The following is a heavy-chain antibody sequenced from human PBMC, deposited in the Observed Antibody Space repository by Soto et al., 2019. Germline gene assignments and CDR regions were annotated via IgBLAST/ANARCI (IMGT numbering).Heavy chain of an antibody. CDR3: AKVKGSSWYNWFDP. CDR2: INHSGST. Sequence: PSETLSLTCAVYGGSFSGYYWSWIRQPPGKGLEWIGEINHSGSTNYNPSLKSRVTISVDTSKNQFSLKLSSVTAADTAVYYCAKVKGSSWYNWFDPWGQGTLVPVSS. CDR1: GGSFSGYY. V-gene: IGHV4-34*01. D-gene: IGHD6-13*01. J-gene: IGHJ5*02.